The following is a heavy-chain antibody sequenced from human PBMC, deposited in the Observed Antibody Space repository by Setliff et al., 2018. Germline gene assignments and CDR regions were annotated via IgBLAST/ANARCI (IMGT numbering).Heavy chain of an antibody. CDR3: ATSGFCSAGSCYSFDD. J-gene: IGHJ4*02. V-gene: IGHV4-34*01. CDR2: ISPGGST. CDR1: GGGGSFSAYY. Sequence: SETLSLTCGVSGGGGSFSAYYWSWIRQPPGKGLEWIGEISPGGSTIYNPSLRSRVTMSVDTAKNRFSLNLTSVTAAGTAVYYCATSGFCSAGSCYSFDDWGQGALVTVSS. D-gene: IGHD6-19*01.